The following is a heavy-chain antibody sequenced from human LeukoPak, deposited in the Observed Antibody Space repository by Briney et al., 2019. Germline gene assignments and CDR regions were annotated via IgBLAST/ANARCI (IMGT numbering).Heavy chain of an antibody. CDR3: ASSAGRDNYYYYGMDV. D-gene: IGHD2-15*01. CDR1: GYTLTELS. J-gene: IGHJ6*02. V-gene: IGHV1-24*01. Sequence: ASVKVSCKVSGYTLTELSMHWVRQAPGKGLEWMGGFDPEDGETICAQKFQGRVTMTEDTSTDTAYMELSSLRSEDTAVYYCASSAGRDNYYYYGMDVWGQGTTVTVSS. CDR2: FDPEDGET.